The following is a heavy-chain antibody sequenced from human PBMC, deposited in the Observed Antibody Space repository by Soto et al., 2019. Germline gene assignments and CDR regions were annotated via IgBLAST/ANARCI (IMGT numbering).Heavy chain of an antibody. D-gene: IGHD3-10*01. CDR3: AKGGLYGSGSYYNAGNYYYSGMDV. CDR2: LSGSGGST. J-gene: IGHJ6*02. Sequence: RLSCAASGFTFSSYAMTWVRQAPGKGLEWVSSLSGSGGSTYYADSVKGRFTISRDNSKNTLYLQMTSLRAEDTAVYYCAKGGLYGSGSYYNAGNYYYSGMDVWGQGTTVTVSS. V-gene: IGHV3-23*01. CDR1: GFTFSSYA.